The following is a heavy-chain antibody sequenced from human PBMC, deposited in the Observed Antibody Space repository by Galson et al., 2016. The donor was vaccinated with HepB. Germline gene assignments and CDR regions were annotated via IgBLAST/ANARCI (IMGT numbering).Heavy chain of an antibody. V-gene: IGHV3-72*01. J-gene: IGHJ6*02. CDR1: GFILSDHY. Sequence: SLRLSCAGSGFILSDHYIDWVRRAPGKGLEWVGRSGVYGGRHSTRHPASVRGRFDFSRHDSKNSVYLQMNSLTTEDTAVYYCTRSIGPTGMDAWGQGTTVTVSS. D-gene: IGHD5-12*01. CDR3: TRSIGPTGMDA. CDR2: SGVYGGRHST.